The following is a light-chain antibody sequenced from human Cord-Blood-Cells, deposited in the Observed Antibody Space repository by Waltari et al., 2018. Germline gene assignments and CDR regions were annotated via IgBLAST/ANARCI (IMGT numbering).Light chain of an antibody. J-gene: IGKJ2*01. CDR3: QQRSNWPPYT. Sequence: EIVLTQSPATLSLSPGVRATLSCRASQSVSSYLAWYQQKPGQAPRLLTDDASNRATGIPARFSGSGSGTDFTLTISSLEPEDVAVYYCQQRSNWPPYTFGQGTKLEIK. CDR1: QSVSSY. CDR2: DAS. V-gene: IGKV3-11*01.